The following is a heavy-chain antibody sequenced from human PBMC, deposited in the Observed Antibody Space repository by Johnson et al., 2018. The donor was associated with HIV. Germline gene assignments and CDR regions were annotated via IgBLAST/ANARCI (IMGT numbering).Heavy chain of an antibody. CDR3: ARFLGYYDSNGYYFGDGFDV. CDR1: GFTFSDHY. CDR2: ISSSGSTI. Sequence: QVQLVESGGGLVKPGGSLRLSCAGSGFTFSDHYMSWVRQAPGKGLEWVSFISSSGSTIYYSDSVKGRFTISRDNAKNSLYLQMNSLRAEDTAVYFCARFLGYYDSNGYYFGDGFDVWGLGTMVTVSS. V-gene: IGHV3-11*04. J-gene: IGHJ3*01. D-gene: IGHD3-22*01.